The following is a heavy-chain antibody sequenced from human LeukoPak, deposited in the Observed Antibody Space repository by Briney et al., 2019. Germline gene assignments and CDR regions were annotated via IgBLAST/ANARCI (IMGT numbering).Heavy chain of an antibody. V-gene: IGHV4-59*08. CDR3: ARLHPPTAAGTWSFWFDP. J-gene: IGHJ5*02. Sequence: SETLSLTCTVSGGSISSYYWSWIRPPPGKGLEWIGYIYYSGSTNYNPSLKSRVTISVDTSKNQFSLKLSSVTAADTAVYYCARLHPPTAAGTWSFWFDPWGQGTLVTVSS. D-gene: IGHD6-13*01. CDR2: IYYSGST. CDR1: GGSISSYY.